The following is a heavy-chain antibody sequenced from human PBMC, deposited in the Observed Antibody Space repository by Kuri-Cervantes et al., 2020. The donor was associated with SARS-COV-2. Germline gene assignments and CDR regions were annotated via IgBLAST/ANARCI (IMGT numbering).Heavy chain of an antibody. D-gene: IGHD3-3*01. CDR1: GGSVSSGSYY. CDR2: IYYSGST. Sequence: SETLSLTCTVSGGSVSSGSYYWSWIRQPPGKGLEWIGYIYYSGSTNYNPSLESRVTISVDTSKNQFSLKLSSVTAADTAVYYCARDRATIFGVVTPSWYFDLWGRGTLVTVSS. V-gene: IGHV4-61*01. CDR3: ARDRATIFGVVTPSWYFDL. J-gene: IGHJ2*01.